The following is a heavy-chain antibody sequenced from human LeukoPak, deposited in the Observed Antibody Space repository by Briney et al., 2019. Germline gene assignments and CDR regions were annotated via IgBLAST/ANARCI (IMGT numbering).Heavy chain of an antibody. V-gene: IGHV3-23*01. J-gene: IGHJ4*02. CDR1: GFTFSDYG. CDR3: AKSVYCSVGSFPPWDY. Sequence: GGSLRLSCAASGFTFSDYGMTWVRQAPGKGLEWVSSISCGGDYKYYADSVKGRFTISRDNSKNTLYLQMNSLRAKETAVYCCAKSVYCSVGSFPPWDYWGEGALVTVSS. D-gene: IGHD2-15*01. CDR2: ISCGGDYK.